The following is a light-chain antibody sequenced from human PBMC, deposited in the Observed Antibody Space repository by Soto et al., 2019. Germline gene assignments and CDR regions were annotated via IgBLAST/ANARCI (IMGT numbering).Light chain of an antibody. CDR3: QQYENLPT. CDR1: QGIRND. J-gene: IGKJ5*01. Sequence: DIQMTQSPSSLSASVGDTVTITCRASQGIRNDLGWYQQKPGKAPKLLIYDASNLEAGVPSRFRGSGSGTDFTFTISRLQPEDIATYYCQQYENLPTFGQGTRLEIK. V-gene: IGKV1-33*01. CDR2: DAS.